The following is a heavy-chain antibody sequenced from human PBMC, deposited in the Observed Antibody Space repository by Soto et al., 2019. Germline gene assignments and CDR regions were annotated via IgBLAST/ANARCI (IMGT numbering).Heavy chain of an antibody. CDR2: IYYSGST. Sequence: SETLSLTCTVSGGSISSYYWSWFRQPPGKGLEWIGYIYYSGSTNYNPSLRSRVTISVDTSKNQFSLKLSSVTAADTAVYYCARRYGGTFDYWGQGTLVTVSS. D-gene: IGHD2-15*01. CDR3: ARRYGGTFDY. J-gene: IGHJ4*02. V-gene: IGHV4-59*08. CDR1: GGSISSYY.